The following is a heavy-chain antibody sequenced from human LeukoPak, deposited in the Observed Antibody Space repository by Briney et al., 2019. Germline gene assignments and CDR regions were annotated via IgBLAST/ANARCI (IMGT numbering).Heavy chain of an antibody. CDR3: ATAFHGNHYWEFDP. D-gene: IGHD1-26*01. CDR1: GYSNANYW. Sequence: GESLKISCMHSGYSNANYWIGWVRQIAGQGLEWMGIVHVLDTQTTYRPSFQGQVTISADRSISTAHLQWSSLKASDTAIYYCATAFHGNHYWEFDPWGQGTLVTVSS. V-gene: IGHV5-51*01. J-gene: IGHJ5*02. CDR2: VHVLDTQT.